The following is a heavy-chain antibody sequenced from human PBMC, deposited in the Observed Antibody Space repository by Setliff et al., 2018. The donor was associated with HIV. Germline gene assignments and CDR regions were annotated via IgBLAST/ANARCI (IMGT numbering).Heavy chain of an antibody. CDR3: ARDYSGWYYFDC. Sequence: SETLSLTCTVSGGSISSGSYFWSWIRQPAGKGLEWIGHMYTSGSANYNPSLSSRVTISLDTSKNQFSLKLSSVTAADTAVYYCARDYSGWYYFDCWGQGTLVTVSS. CDR1: GGSISSGSYF. J-gene: IGHJ4*02. D-gene: IGHD6-19*01. V-gene: IGHV4-61*09. CDR2: MYTSGSA.